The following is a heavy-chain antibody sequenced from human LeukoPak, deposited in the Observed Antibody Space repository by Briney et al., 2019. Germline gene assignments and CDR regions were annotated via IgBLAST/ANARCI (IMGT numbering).Heavy chain of an antibody. CDR1: GGSISSGSYY. CDR3: AIATRNSYFDL. Sequence: SETLSLTCTVSGGSISSGSYYWSWIRQPAGKGLEWIGRIYTSGSTNYNPSLKSRVTISVDTSKNQFSLKLSSVTAADTAVYYCAIATRNSYFDLWGRGTLVTVSS. J-gene: IGHJ2*01. V-gene: IGHV4-61*02. CDR2: IYTSGST. D-gene: IGHD4-23*01.